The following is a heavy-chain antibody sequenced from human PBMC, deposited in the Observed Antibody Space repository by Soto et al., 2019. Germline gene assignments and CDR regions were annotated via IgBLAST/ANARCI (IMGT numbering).Heavy chain of an antibody. CDR1: GYTFTGYY. Sequence: GASVKVSCKASGYTFTGYYMHWVRQAPGQGLEWMGGIIPIFGTANYAQKFQGRVTITADESTSTAYMELSSLRSEDTAVYYCARAPSTYKWCLGYWGQGTLVTVSS. CDR2: IIPIFGTA. J-gene: IGHJ4*02. V-gene: IGHV1-69*13. D-gene: IGHD2-15*01. CDR3: ARAPSTYKWCLGY.